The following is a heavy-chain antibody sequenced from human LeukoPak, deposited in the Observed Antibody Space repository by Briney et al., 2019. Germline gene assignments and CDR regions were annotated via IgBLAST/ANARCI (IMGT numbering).Heavy chain of an antibody. Sequence: PGGSLRLSCAAPGFTFDDYGMSWVRQAPGKGLEWVSGIDWNGGSTGYADSVKGRFTISRDNAKNSLYLQMNSLRAEDTALYYCARGSGYYYGDAFDIWGQGTMVTVSS. J-gene: IGHJ3*02. CDR2: IDWNGGST. V-gene: IGHV3-20*04. CDR1: GFTFDDYG. D-gene: IGHD3-22*01. CDR3: ARGSGYYYGDAFDI.